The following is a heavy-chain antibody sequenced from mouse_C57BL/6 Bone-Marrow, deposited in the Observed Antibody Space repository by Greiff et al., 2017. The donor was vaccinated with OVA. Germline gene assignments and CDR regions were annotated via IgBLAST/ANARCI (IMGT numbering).Heavy chain of an antibody. CDR3: ARDYYGTPWFAY. CDR2: ISSGSSTI. J-gene: IGHJ3*01. D-gene: IGHD1-1*01. CDR1: GFTFSDYG. Sequence: EVMLVESGGGLVKPGGSLKLSCAASGFTFSDYGMHWVRQAPEKGLEWVAYISSGSSTIYYADTLKGRFTISRDNAKNTLFLQMTSLRSENTAMYYCARDYYGTPWFAYWGQGTLVTVSA. V-gene: IGHV5-17*01.